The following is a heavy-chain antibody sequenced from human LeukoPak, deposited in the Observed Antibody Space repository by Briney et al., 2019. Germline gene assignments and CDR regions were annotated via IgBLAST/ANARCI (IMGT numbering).Heavy chain of an antibody. CDR1: GFTVSSNY. V-gene: IGHV3-53*01. CDR2: IYSGGST. CDR3: ARTQEGYFDY. J-gene: IGHJ4*02. Sequence: GGSLRLSGAASGFTVSSNYMSWVRQAPGKGLEWVSVIYSGGSTYYADSVKGRFTISRDNSKNTLYLQMNSLRAEDTAVYYCARTQEGYFDYWVQGTLVTVSS.